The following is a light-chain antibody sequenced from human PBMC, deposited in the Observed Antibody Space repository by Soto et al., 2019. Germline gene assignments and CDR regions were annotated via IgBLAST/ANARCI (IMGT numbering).Light chain of an antibody. CDR2: CAS. CDR3: QQYYSTPPT. J-gene: IGKJ3*01. Sequence: DIVMTQSPDSLAVSLGERATINCKSSQSVLYSSNNKNYLAWYQQKPGQPPKLLIYCASTRESGVPDRLSGSGSGTDFTLTISSLQAEDVAVYYCQQYYSTPPTFGPGTKVDIK. V-gene: IGKV4-1*01. CDR1: QSVLYSSNNKNY.